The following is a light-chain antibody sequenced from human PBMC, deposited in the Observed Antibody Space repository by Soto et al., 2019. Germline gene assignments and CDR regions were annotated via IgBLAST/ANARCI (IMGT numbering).Light chain of an antibody. Sequence: QSALTQPASVSGSPGQSITISCTGTSSDIGGYNYVSWYQQHPGKAPKVMIYEVSNRSSGVSKRFSGSKSGNTASLTISGLQAEDEADYYCSSYTRSSTWVFGGGTKLTVL. CDR2: EVS. J-gene: IGLJ3*02. CDR3: SSYTRSSTWV. CDR1: SSDIGGYNY. V-gene: IGLV2-14*01.